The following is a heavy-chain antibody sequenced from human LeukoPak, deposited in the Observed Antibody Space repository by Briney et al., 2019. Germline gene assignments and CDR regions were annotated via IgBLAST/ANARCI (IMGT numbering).Heavy chain of an antibody. CDR1: GGSISSSSYY. CDR2: IYYSGST. CDR3: ARAPAYYDSSGPDSFDY. Sequence: SETLSLTCTVSGGSISSSSYYWGWIRQPPGKGLEWIGSIYYSGSTYYNPSLKSRVTISVDTSKNQFSLKLSSVTAADTAVYYCARAPAYYDSSGPDSFDYWGQGTLVTVSS. J-gene: IGHJ4*02. V-gene: IGHV4-39*07. D-gene: IGHD3-22*01.